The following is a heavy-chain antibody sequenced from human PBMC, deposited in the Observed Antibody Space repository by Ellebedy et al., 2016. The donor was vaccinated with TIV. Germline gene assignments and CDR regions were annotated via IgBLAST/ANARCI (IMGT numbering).Heavy chain of an antibody. Sequence: GESLKISCVASGFTFSGYAMSWVRQAPGKGLEWVSGINNGGRTTSYADSVEGRFIISRDNSKKTLYLQMNSLRAEDTAVYYCAKGRGGGSDTSAPRYYFDYWGLGTLVTVSS. CDR3: AKGRGGGSDTSAPRYYFDY. CDR1: GFTFSGYA. CDR2: INNGGRTT. J-gene: IGHJ4*02. D-gene: IGHD3-22*01. V-gene: IGHV3-23*01.